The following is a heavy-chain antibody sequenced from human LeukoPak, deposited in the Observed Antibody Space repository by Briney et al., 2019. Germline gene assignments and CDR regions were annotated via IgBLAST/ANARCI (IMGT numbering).Heavy chain of an antibody. CDR3: ARDLKTSGWYGDFDY. CDR2: IFSGGST. CDR1: GFTVSSNY. D-gene: IGHD6-19*01. V-gene: IGHV3-53*01. Sequence: GGSLRLSCVASGFTVSSNYMSGGRQAPGKGLEWVSAIFSGGSTFYADSVTGRFTISRDNSKNTVYLEMNSLRAEDTAVYYCARDLKTSGWYGDFDYWGQGTLATVSS. J-gene: IGHJ4*02.